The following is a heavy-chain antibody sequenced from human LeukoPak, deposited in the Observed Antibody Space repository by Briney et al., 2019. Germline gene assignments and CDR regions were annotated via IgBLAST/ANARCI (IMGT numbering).Heavy chain of an antibody. V-gene: IGHV4-59*08. J-gene: IGHJ4*02. D-gene: IGHD1-26*01. CDR2: IYYSGTT. CDR1: DDSISSYY. Sequence: SETLSLTCTVSDDSISSYYWNWIRQPPGKGLEWIGYIYYSGTTKYNPSLKSRVTISVDTSKNQFSLRLSSVTAADTAVYYCARWDSGSYSGYFDYWGQGTLVTVSS. CDR3: ARWDSGSYSGYFDY.